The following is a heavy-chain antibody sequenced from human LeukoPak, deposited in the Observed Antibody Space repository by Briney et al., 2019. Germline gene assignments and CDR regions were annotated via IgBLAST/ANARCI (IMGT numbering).Heavy chain of an antibody. J-gene: IGHJ4*02. CDR2: INSDGSST. Sequence: GGSLRLSCAASGFTFSSYWMHWVRQAPGKGLVWVSRINSDGSSTGYADSVKGRFTISRDNAKNTLFLQMNSLRADDTAVYYCASALGGQGGHWGQGTLVTVSS. D-gene: IGHD1-26*01. V-gene: IGHV3-74*01. CDR3: ASALGGQGGH. CDR1: GFTFSSYW.